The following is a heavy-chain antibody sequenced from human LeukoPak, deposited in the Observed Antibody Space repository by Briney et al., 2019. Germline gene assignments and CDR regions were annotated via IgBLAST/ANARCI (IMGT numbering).Heavy chain of an antibody. V-gene: IGHV3-11*04. Sequence: GGSLRLSCAASGFTFSDYYMSWIRQAPGKGLEWVSYISSSGSTIYYADSVKGRFTISRDNAKNSLYLQMNSLRAEDTAVYYCASDSGGEREWADAFDIWGQGTMVTVSS. CDR1: GFTFSDYY. D-gene: IGHD2-15*01. CDR3: ASDSGGEREWADAFDI. CDR2: ISSSGSTI. J-gene: IGHJ3*02.